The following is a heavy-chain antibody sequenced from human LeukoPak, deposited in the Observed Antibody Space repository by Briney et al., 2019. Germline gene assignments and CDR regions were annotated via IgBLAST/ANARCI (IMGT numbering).Heavy chain of an antibody. CDR2: IYRGVGT. V-gene: IGHV3-66*01. J-gene: IGHJ4*02. Sequence: GGSLRLSCAASGFTVSSNYMSWVRQAPGKGLEWGSVIYRGVGTFYADSVKGRFTISRDISKNTVYLQMNSLRAEDTAVYYCANGDYDGFGGYLGQGTLVTVSS. CDR1: GFTVSSNY. D-gene: IGHD4-17*01. CDR3: ANGDYDGFGGY.